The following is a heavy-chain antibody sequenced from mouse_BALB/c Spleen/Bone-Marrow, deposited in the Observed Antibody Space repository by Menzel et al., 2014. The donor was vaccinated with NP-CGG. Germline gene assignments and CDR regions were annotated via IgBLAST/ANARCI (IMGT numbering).Heavy chain of an antibody. Sequence: ESGPDLVKPSQSLSLTCTVAGYSITSGYGWHWIRPFPGNKLEWMGYIHYSGSTNYNPSLQSRISITRDTSKNQFFLQLNSVTTEDTATYYCVRETTVVADFDYWGQGTTLTVSS. CDR1: GYSITSGYG. J-gene: IGHJ2*01. CDR2: IHYSGST. V-gene: IGHV3-1*02. D-gene: IGHD1-1*01. CDR3: VRETTVVADFDY.